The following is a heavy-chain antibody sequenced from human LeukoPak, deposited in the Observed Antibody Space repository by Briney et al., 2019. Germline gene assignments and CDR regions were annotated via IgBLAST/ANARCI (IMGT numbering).Heavy chain of an antibody. Sequence: SETLSLTCAVYGGSFSGYYWSWIRQPPGKGLEWIGEINHSGSTNYNPSLKSRVTISVDTSKNQFSLKLSSVTAADTAVYYCARGVPYYDFWSGYPNYYYYMDVWGKGTTVTVSS. J-gene: IGHJ6*03. CDR3: ARGVPYYDFWSGYPNYYYYMDV. CDR1: GGSFSGYY. D-gene: IGHD3-3*01. CDR2: INHSGST. V-gene: IGHV4-34*01.